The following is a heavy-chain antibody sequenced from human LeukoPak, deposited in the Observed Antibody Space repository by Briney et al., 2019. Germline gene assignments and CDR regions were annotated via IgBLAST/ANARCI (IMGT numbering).Heavy chain of an antibody. D-gene: IGHD1-26*01. CDR3: ASQGHHGKIVGTTLSYFYMDV. CDR1: GDSVSRSDSY. CDR2: INHSGST. V-gene: IGHV4-34*01. J-gene: IGHJ6*03. Sequence: PSETLSLTCSVSGDSVSRSDSYWSWIRQPPGKGLEWIGEINHSGSTNYNPSLKSRVTISVDTSKNQFSLKLSSVTAADTAFYYCASQGHHGKIVGTTLSYFYMDVWGKGTTVTVSS.